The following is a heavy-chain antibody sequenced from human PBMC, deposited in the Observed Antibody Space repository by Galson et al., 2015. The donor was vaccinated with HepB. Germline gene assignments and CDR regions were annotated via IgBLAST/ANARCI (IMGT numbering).Heavy chain of an antibody. CDR2: IYTSGST. Sequence: TLSLTCTVSGGSISSGSYYWRWIRQPAGKGLEWIGRIYTSGSTNYNPSLKSPVTMSVDTSKNQFSLSLSSVTAADTAVYYCARAAAAAFDIWGQGTMVTVSS. J-gene: IGHJ3*02. CDR1: GGSISSGSYY. V-gene: IGHV4-61*02. CDR3: ARAAAAAFDI. D-gene: IGHD6-13*01.